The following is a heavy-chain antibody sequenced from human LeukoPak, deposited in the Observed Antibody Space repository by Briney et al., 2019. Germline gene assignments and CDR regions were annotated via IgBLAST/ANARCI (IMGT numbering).Heavy chain of an antibody. D-gene: IGHD2-15*01. CDR2: VSGSGGSI. CDR3: AKDGAMMVAATGWFDP. Sequence: GGSLRLSCEASGVTFSNYAMSWVRQAPGKVLEWVSAVSGSGGSIYYADSVKGRFTISRDNSKNTLYLQMNSLRAEDTAVYYCAKDGAMMVAATGWFDPWGQGTLVTVSS. J-gene: IGHJ5*02. V-gene: IGHV3-23*01. CDR1: GVTFSNYA.